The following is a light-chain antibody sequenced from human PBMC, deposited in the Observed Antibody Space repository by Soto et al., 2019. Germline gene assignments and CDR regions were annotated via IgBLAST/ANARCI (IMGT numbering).Light chain of an antibody. CDR2: DAS. V-gene: IGKV3-11*01. CDR1: QNVRSY. J-gene: IGKJ4*01. Sequence: EIVLTQSPVTLSLSPGESATLSCRASQNVRSYLAWYQQRPGQAPRLLIYDASTRATGIPARFSGGGSGTDFTLSISSLEPEDFAVYYCQQRSNWPGTFGGGTKVEIK. CDR3: QQRSNWPGT.